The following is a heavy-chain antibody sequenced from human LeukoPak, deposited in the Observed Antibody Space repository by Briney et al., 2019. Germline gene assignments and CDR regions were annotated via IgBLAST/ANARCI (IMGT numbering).Heavy chain of an antibody. J-gene: IGHJ4*02. Sequence: GGSLRLSCAASGFTFSSYWMSWVRQAPGKGLEWVSYISSSSSTIYYADSVKGRFTISRDNAKNSLYLQMNSLRAEDTAVYYCAREPTYSSSWYTSCDYWGQGTLVTVSS. CDR2: ISSSSSTI. CDR1: GFTFSSYW. CDR3: AREPTYSSSWYTSCDY. V-gene: IGHV3-48*01. D-gene: IGHD6-13*01.